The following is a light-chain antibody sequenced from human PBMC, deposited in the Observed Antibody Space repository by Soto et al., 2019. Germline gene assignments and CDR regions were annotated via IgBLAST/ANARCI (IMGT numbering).Light chain of an antibody. J-gene: IGLJ1*01. Sequence: QSVLTQPASLSGSPGQSITLSCTGTSSEGGGYNYVSWYQQHPGKAPKLMIYDVSNRPSGVSNRFSGSKSGNTASLTISGLQAEDEADYYCSSYTSSSTLFGTGTKVTVL. CDR1: SSEGGGYNY. CDR2: DVS. CDR3: SSYTSSSTL. V-gene: IGLV2-14*01.